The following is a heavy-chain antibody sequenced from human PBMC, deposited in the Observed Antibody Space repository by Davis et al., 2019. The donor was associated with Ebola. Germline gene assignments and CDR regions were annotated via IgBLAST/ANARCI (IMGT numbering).Heavy chain of an antibody. D-gene: IGHD1-1*01. Sequence: ASVQVSCKASGYTFTNYGITWVRQAPGQGLEWMGWINPHNNNTNYAQNVQGRVTMTTDTSTSTAYMEVGSLRSDDTAVYYCARAQFPTTSDHWGPGTLVTVSS. CDR3: ARAQFPTTSDH. CDR2: INPHNNNT. CDR1: GYTFTNYG. V-gene: IGHV1-18*04. J-gene: IGHJ4*02.